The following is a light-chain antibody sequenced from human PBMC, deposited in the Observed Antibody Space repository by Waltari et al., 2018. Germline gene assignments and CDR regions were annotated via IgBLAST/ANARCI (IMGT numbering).Light chain of an antibody. CDR2: AAS. CDR3: QQSYSTPYT. CDR1: QSISSY. V-gene: IGKV1-39*01. Sequence: DIQMTQSPSSLSASVGDRVTITCRARQSISSYLDWYQQKPGKAPKLVIYAASSLQSGVPSRFSSSGSGTDFTLTISSLQPEDFATYYCQQSYSTPYTFGQGTKLEIK. J-gene: IGKJ2*01.